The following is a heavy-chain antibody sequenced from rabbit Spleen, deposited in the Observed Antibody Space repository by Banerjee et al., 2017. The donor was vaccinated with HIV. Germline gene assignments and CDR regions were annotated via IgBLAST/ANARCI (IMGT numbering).Heavy chain of an antibody. Sequence: QSLEESGGDLVKPEGSLTLTCKASGFSFSDRDVMCWVRQAPGKGLEWIACINAVTGKAVYATWAKGRFTFSKTSSTTVTLQMTSLTAADTAAYFCARDGYSRGWGIILYYFNLWGPGTLVTVS. D-gene: IGHD4-1*01. V-gene: IGHV1S40*01. CDR2: INAVTGKA. CDR1: GFSFSDRDV. CDR3: ARDGYSRGWGIILYYFNL. J-gene: IGHJ4*01.